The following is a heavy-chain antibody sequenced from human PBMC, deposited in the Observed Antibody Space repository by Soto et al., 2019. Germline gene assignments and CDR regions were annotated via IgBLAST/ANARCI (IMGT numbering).Heavy chain of an antibody. D-gene: IGHD3-3*01. CDR3: ARGGSRCLEGPLGSMDV. CDR2: ISYDGSNK. V-gene: IGHV3-30*03. J-gene: IGHJ6*02. Sequence: GGSRRLSCAASGFTFSSYGMHWVRQAPGKGLEWVAVISYDGSNKYYADSVKGRFTSSRDNAKNTLSLQMNSLRAEDTAVYYCARGGSRCLEGPLGSMDVWGQGTTVTVSS. CDR1: GFTFSSYG.